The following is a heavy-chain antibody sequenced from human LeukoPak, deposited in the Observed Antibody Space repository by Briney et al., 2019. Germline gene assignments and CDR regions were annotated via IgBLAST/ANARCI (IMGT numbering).Heavy chain of an antibody. CDR1: GGSISSSSYY. V-gene: IGHV4-39*01. D-gene: IGHD1-26*01. CDR3: APLGSGSYSVDY. Sequence: SETLSLTCTVSGGSISSSSYYWGWIRQPPGKGLEWIGSIYYSGSTYYNPSLKSRVTISVDTSKNQFSLKLSSVTAADTAVYYCAPLGSGSYSVDYWGQGTLVTVSS. J-gene: IGHJ4*02. CDR2: IYYSGST.